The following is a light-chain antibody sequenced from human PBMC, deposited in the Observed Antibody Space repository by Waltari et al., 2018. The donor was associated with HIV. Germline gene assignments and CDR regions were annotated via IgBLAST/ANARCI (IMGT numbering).Light chain of an antibody. CDR1: QGIGRD. V-gene: IGKV1-6*01. CDR3: LQHNTYPYN. Sequence: AIQMTQSPSSLSASVGDRVTITCRASQGIGRDLHWYQHKPGHAPKLLIYAASSLHRGVPSRFSGTGSDTDFTLTISGLQPEDFATYYCLQHNTYPYNFGQGTKLEIK. J-gene: IGKJ2*01. CDR2: AAS.